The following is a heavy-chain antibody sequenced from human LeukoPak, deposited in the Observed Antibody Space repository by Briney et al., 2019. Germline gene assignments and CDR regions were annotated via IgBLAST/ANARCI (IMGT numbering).Heavy chain of an antibody. D-gene: IGHD4-23*01. CDR2: IYHSGST. J-gene: IGHJ4*02. CDR1: GYSISSGYY. Sequence: PSETLSLTCAVSGYSISSGYYWGWIRQPPGKGLEWIGSIYHSGSTYYNPSLKSRVTISVDTSKNQFSLKLSSVTAADTAVYYCARHFGGNSGVDYWGQGTLVTVSS. V-gene: IGHV4-38-2*01. CDR3: ARHFGGNSGVDY.